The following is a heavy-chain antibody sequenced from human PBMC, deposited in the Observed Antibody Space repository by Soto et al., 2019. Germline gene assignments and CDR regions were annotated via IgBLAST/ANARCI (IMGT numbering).Heavy chain of an antibody. Sequence: QVQLVQSGAEVKEPGASVRVSCKASGYTFQNYHMHWVRQAPGQGLEWMGIIHPSGETTTYAEKCQGRLAMPRDTSMRTAYMELSSLTSEDTAVYYCAIDLWGSWTVDYWGQGTLVTVSS. D-gene: IGHD3-16*01. CDR3: AIDLWGSWTVDY. CDR1: GYTFQNYH. CDR2: IHPSGETT. V-gene: IGHV1-46*02. J-gene: IGHJ4*02.